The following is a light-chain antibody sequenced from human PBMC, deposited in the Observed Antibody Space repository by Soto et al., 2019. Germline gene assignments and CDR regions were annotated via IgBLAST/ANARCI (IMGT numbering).Light chain of an antibody. Sequence: QSVLTQPPSASGTPGQRVTISCSGSSSNIGINAVHWYQQLPGTAPKLVIYSNNQRPSGVPDRFSGSKSGTSASLAISGLQSEDEADYYCAAWDDSLNGVVFGGGTQLTVL. CDR3: AAWDDSLNGVV. CDR2: SNN. CDR1: SSNIGINA. J-gene: IGLJ2*01. V-gene: IGLV1-44*01.